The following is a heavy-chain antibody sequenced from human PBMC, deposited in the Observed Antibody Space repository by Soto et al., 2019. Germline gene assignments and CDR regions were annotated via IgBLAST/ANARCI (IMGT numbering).Heavy chain of an antibody. D-gene: IGHD3-3*01. Sequence: QVQLVESGGGVVQPGRSLRLSCAASGFTFSSYGMHWVRQAPGKGLEWVAVISYDGSNKYYADSVKGRFTISRDNSKNTLYLQMNSLRAEDTAVYYCAKPGPDNYDFWSCPFYYYGMDVWGQGTTVTVSS. J-gene: IGHJ6*02. CDR1: GFTFSSYG. V-gene: IGHV3-30*18. CDR2: ISYDGSNK. CDR3: AKPGPDNYDFWSCPFYYYGMDV.